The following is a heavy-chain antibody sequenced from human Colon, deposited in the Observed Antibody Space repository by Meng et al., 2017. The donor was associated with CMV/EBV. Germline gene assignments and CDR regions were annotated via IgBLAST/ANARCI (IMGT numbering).Heavy chain of an antibody. CDR1: GFTFSNYA. D-gene: IGHD2-15*01. J-gene: IGHJ6*02. CDR2: ISSSGGYT. V-gene: IGHV3-23*01. Sequence: GESLKISCAASGFTFSNYAMNWVRQAPGKGLEWVSGISSSGGYTFYADSVKGRFTISRDNSKNTLYLQMNSLGAEDTAVYYCARPRGGAYYYYGLDVWGQGTTVTSP. CDR3: ARPRGGAYYYYGLDV.